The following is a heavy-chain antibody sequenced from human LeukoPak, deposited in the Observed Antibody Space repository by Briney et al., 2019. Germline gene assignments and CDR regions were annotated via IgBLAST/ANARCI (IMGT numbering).Heavy chain of an antibody. J-gene: IGHJ6*03. CDR3: ARVWRPYYYYYYMDV. CDR1: GGSISSYY. D-gene: IGHD3-16*01. CDR2: IYYSGST. V-gene: IGHV4-59*01. Sequence: SETLSLTCTVSGGSISSYYWSWIRQPPGKGLEWIGYIYYSGSTNYNPSLKSRVTISVDTSKNQFSLKLSSVTAADTAVYYCARVWRPYYYYYYMDVWGKGTTVTVSS.